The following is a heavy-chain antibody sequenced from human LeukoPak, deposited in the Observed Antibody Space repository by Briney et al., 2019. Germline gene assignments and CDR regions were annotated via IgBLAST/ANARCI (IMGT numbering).Heavy chain of an antibody. CDR1: GGSFSGYY. CDR2: INHSGST. J-gene: IGHJ6*02. D-gene: IGHD5-24*01. CDR3: ASKVEGSPQDYYYGMDV. Sequence: PSETLSLTCAVYGGSFSGYYWSWIRQPPGRGLEWIGEINHSGSTNYNPSLKSRVTISVDTSKNQFSLKLSSVTAADTAVYYCASKVEGSPQDYYYGMDVWGQGTTVTVSS. V-gene: IGHV4-34*01.